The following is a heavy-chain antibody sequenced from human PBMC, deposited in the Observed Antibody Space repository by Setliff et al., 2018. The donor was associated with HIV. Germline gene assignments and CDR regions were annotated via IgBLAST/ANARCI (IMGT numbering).Heavy chain of an antibody. D-gene: IGHD3-22*01. Sequence: ASVKVSCKASGYTFTAYYISWVRQAPGQGLEWMGWISTNNDNTNYAQKLQGRVTMTTDTSTSTAYMELRSLRSDDTAVYYCARHASTWYYDTSGPHFDYWGQGTLVTVSS. V-gene: IGHV1-18*04. CDR2: ISTNNDNT. CDR1: GYTFTAYY. J-gene: IGHJ4*02. CDR3: ARHASTWYYDTSGPHFDY.